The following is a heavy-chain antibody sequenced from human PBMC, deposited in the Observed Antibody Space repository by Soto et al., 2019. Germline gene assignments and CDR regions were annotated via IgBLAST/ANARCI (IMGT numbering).Heavy chain of an antibody. CDR1: GGTFSSYA. D-gene: IGHD3-22*01. Sequence: EASVKVSCKASGGTFSSYAISWVRQAPGQGLEWMGGIIPIFGTANYAQKFQGRVTITADESTSTAYMELSSLRSEDTAVYYCARVYYYDSSGYYYYFEYWGQGTLVTVSS. V-gene: IGHV1-69*13. CDR3: ARVYYYDSSGYYYYFEY. CDR2: IIPIFGTA. J-gene: IGHJ4*02.